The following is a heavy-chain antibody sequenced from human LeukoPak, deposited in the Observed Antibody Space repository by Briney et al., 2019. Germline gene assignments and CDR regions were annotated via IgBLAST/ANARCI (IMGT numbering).Heavy chain of an antibody. CDR2: IYYSGNT. CDR3: ARGGDSSGWYRYDY. J-gene: IGHJ4*02. V-gene: IGHV4-59*01. CDR1: GDSISSYY. D-gene: IGHD6-19*01. Sequence: SETLSLTCTVSGDSISSYYWSWIRQPPGKGLEWFGYIYYSGNTNYNPSLKSRVTISVDTSKNQFSLKLSSVTAADTAVYYCARGGDSSGWYRYDYWGQGTLVTVSS.